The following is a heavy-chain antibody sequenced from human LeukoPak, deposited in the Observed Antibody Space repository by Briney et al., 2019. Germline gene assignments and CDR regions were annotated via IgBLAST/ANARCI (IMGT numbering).Heavy chain of an antibody. D-gene: IGHD2-15*01. CDR3: ARKVVFDL. CDR1: GGSISSGSYY. J-gene: IGHJ2*01. Sequence: SSETLSLTCTVSGGSISSGSYYWGWIRQPPGKGLEWIGSIYYSGSTYYNPSLKSRVTISVDTSKNQFSLKLSSVTAADTAVYYCARKVVFDLWGRGTLVTVSS. CDR2: IYYSGST. V-gene: IGHV4-39*01.